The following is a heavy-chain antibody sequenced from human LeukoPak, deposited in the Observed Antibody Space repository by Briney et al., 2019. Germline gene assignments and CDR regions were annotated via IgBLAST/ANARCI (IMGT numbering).Heavy chain of an antibody. J-gene: IGHJ4*02. D-gene: IGHD3/OR15-3a*01. V-gene: IGHV3-7*03. CDR3: ATSYDMGWLIGY. Sequence: GGSLRLSCAASGFTFGDTWMNWVRQAPGQGPEWVANIKQDGSEKFYAASVKGRFTISRDNAKNSLYLQMNSLRAEDTALYYCATSYDMGWLIGYWGQGTLVTVSS. CDR1: GFTFGDTW. CDR2: IKQDGSEK.